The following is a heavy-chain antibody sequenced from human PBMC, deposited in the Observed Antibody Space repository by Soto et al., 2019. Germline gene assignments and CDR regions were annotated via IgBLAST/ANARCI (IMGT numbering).Heavy chain of an antibody. D-gene: IGHD3-3*01. CDR2: IIPIFGTA. Sequence: GASVKVSCKASGGTFSSYAISWVRQAPGQGLEWMGGIIPIFGTANYAQKFQGRVTITADESTSTAYMELSSLRSEDTAVYYCATEYPTIFGVVIHYGMDVWGQGTTVTVSS. J-gene: IGHJ6*02. CDR1: GGTFSSYA. V-gene: IGHV1-69*13. CDR3: ATEYPTIFGVVIHYGMDV.